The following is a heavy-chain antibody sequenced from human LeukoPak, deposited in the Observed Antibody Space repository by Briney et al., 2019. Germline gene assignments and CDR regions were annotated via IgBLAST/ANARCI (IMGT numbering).Heavy chain of an antibody. CDR2: IYTSGST. V-gene: IGHV4-4*09. CDR3: AREVTTVTSYYFDY. D-gene: IGHD4-17*01. Sequence: SETLSLTCTVSGGSISSYYWSWIRQPPGKGLEWIGYIYTSGSTNYNPSLKSRVTISVDRSKNQFSLKLSSVTAADTAVYYCAREVTTVTSYYFDYWGQGTLVTVSS. CDR1: GGSISSYY. J-gene: IGHJ4*02.